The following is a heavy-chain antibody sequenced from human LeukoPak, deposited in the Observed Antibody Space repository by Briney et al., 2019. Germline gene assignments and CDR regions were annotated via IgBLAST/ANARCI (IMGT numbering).Heavy chain of an antibody. CDR2: FEPEEGEHGET. D-gene: IGHD1-1*01. J-gene: IGHJ3*02. Sequence: ASVKVSCRVSGYSLSDLSIHWVRHVPGKGLEWMGGFEPEEGEHGETIYAQKFEGRLTLTEDTATATAYMELVSLTSADTAVYYCATDRLEIYALHIWGQGTVVTVSS. V-gene: IGHV1-24*01. CDR3: ATDRLEIYALHI. CDR1: GYSLSDLS.